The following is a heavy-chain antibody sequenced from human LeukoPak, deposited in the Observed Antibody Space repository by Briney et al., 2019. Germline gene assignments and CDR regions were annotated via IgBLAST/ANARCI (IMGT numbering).Heavy chain of an antibody. V-gene: IGHV3-53*01. CDR3: ARDRGR. CDR2: IRSGGST. D-gene: IGHD3-10*01. Sequence: GGSLRLSCAASGFTVSSSYMTWVRQAPGKGLEWVSVIRSGGSTVYADSVKGRFTISRDNAKNSLYLQMNSLRAEDTAVYYCARDRGRWGQGTLVTVSS. CDR1: GFTVSSSY. J-gene: IGHJ4*02.